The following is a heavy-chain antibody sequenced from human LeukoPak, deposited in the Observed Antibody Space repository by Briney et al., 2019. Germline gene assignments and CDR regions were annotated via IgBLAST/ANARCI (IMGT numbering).Heavy chain of an antibody. CDR3: AREYYDSSGRKHAFED. CDR2: IDPDSGGT. Sequence: ASVKVSCKASGYTFADYYLHWVRQAPGQGLEGMGSIDPDSGGTNYAQKFQGRVTMTRDTSISTAYMELSRLRSDDTAVYYCAREYYDSSGRKHAFEDWGQGTMVTVSS. D-gene: IGHD3-22*01. CDR1: GYTFADYY. J-gene: IGHJ3*01. V-gene: IGHV1-2*02.